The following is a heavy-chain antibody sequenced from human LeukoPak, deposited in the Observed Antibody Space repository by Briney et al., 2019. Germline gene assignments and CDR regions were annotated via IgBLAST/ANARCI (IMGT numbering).Heavy chain of an antibody. J-gene: IGHJ5*02. D-gene: IGHD3-22*01. CDR1: GGTFSSYA. V-gene: IGHV1-69*04. CDR2: IIPILGIA. CDR3: ARESYYDSSGYGWFDP. Sequence: ASVTVSCKASGGTFSSYAISWVRQAPGQGLEWMGRIIPILGIANYAQKFQGRVTITADKSTSTAYMELISVRSEDTAVYYCARESYYDSSGYGWFDPWGQGTLVTVSS.